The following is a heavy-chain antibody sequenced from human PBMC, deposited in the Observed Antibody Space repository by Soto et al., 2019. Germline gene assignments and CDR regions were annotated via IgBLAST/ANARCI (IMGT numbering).Heavy chain of an antibody. J-gene: IGHJ3*02. V-gene: IGHV4-59*01. D-gene: IGHD3-10*01. CDR1: GGSISSYY. CDR2: IYYSGST. Sequence: SETLSLTCTVSGGSISSYYWSWIRQPPGKGLKWIGYIYYSGSTNYNPSLKSRVTISVDTSKNQFSLNLSSVTAADTAVYYCASLGSYYYGSGSSLDAFDIWGQGTMVT. CDR3: ASLGSYYYGSGSSLDAFDI.